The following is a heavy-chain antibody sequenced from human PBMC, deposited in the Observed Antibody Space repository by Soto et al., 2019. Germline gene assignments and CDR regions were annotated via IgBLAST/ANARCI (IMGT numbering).Heavy chain of an antibody. CDR3: ASLVWGSYRYDY. Sequence: SETLSLTCTVSGGSISSGGYYWSWIRQHPGKGLEWIGYIYYSGSTYYNPSLKSRVTISVDTSKNQFSLKLSSVTAADTAVYYCASLVWGSYRYDYWGQGTLVTVSS. V-gene: IGHV4-31*03. D-gene: IGHD3-16*02. CDR2: IYYSGST. J-gene: IGHJ4*02. CDR1: GGSISSGGYY.